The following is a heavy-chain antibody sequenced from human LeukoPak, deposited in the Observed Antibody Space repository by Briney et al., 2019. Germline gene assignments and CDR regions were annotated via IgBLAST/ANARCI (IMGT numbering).Heavy chain of an antibody. D-gene: IGHD1-1*01. CDR2: ISYDGSNK. V-gene: IGHV3-30*03. CDR1: GFTFSSYG. CDR3: ARDLIWNGYYYGMDV. Sequence: PGGSLRLSCAASGFTFSSYGMHWVRQAPGKGLEWVEVISYDGSNKYYADSVKGRFTISRDNAKNTLYLQMNSLRAEDTAVYYCARDLIWNGYYYGMDVWGQGTTVTVSS. J-gene: IGHJ6*02.